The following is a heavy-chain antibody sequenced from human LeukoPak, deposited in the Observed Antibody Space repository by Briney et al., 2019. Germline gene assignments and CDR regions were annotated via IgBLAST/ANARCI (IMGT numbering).Heavy chain of an antibody. V-gene: IGHV1-18*01. CDR3: AKTGRYGSGGMDY. CDR2: ISVYNGIT. D-gene: IGHD3-10*01. CDR1: GYTFSTYG. J-gene: IGHJ4*02. Sequence: ASVKVSCKASGYTFSTYGIDWVRQAPGQGLEWMGWISVYNGITNYAQNLQGRVTMTTDTSTSTAYMELRSLRSDDTAVYYCAKTGRYGSGGMDYWGQGTLVTVSS.